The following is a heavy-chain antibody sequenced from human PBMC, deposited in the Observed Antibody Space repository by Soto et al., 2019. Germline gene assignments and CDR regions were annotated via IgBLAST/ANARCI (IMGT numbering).Heavy chain of an antibody. D-gene: IGHD6-13*01. V-gene: IGHV4-59*01. Sequence: SETLSLTCTLSGGSISSYYWSWIRQPPGKGLEWIGYIYYSGSTNYNPSLKSRISTSADTSKNQFSLTVSSVTAADTAVYYCARGRYSSSWFYFDYWGQGILVTVSS. CDR3: ARGRYSSSWFYFDY. CDR2: IYYSGST. J-gene: IGHJ4*02. CDR1: GGSISSYY.